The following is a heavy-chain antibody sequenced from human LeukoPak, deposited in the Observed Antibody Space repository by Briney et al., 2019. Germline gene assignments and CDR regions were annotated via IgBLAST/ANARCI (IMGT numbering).Heavy chain of an antibody. CDR3: AREDCTNGVCYTGDY. Sequence: GASVKVSCKASGYTFTSYGISWVRQAPGQGLEWMGWISAYNGNTNYAQKLQGRVTMTTDTSTSTAYMELRSLRSDDTAVYYCAREDCTNGVCYTGDYWGQGTLVTVSS. J-gene: IGHJ4*02. V-gene: IGHV1-18*01. CDR2: ISAYNGNT. CDR1: GYTFTSYG. D-gene: IGHD2-8*01.